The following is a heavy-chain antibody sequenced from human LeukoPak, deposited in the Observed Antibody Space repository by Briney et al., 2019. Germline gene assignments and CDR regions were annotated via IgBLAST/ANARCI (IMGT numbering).Heavy chain of an antibody. D-gene: IGHD3-22*01. J-gene: IGHJ4*02. V-gene: IGHV3-30-3*01. CDR2: MSYDGSNK. CDR1: GFTFSSYT. CDR3: VAHFYDSSGYYFAY. Sequence: GGSLRLSRAASGFTFSSYTLHWVRQAPGKGLEWVAVMSYDGSNKYYADSVKGRFTISRDNSKNTLYLQMNSLRAEDTAVYYCVAHFYDSSGYYFAYWGQGTLVTVSS.